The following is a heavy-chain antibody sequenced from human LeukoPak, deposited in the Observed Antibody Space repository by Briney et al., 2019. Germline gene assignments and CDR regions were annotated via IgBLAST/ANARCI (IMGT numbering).Heavy chain of an antibody. J-gene: IGHJ4*02. D-gene: IGHD6-13*01. CDR1: GGSISIYY. Sequence: SETLSLSCTVSGGSISIYYWSWVRQPPGKGLEWIGYIYYSGNTKYNPSLKSRVSTSEDTSKNQFYLTVSSVTAAETVMYCCERHSGSSWSYFDQWGQGILVTVSS. V-gene: IGHV4-59*08. CDR3: ERHSGSSWSYFDQ. CDR2: IYYSGNT.